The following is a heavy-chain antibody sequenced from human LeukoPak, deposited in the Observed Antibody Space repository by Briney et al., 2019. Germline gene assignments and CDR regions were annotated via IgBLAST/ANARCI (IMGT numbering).Heavy chain of an antibody. CDR3: ASALKFSSWYRGIPSKYFQH. J-gene: IGHJ1*01. Sequence: SVKVSCKASGGTFSSYAISSVRHAPEQRLEWMGGVIPIFGTATYAQKFQGRVTITADASTSTAYMELSSLRSDDTAVYYCASALKFSSWYRGIPSKYFQHWGQGTLVTVSS. D-gene: IGHD6-13*01. CDR1: GGTFSSYA. V-gene: IGHV1-69*13. CDR2: VIPIFGTA.